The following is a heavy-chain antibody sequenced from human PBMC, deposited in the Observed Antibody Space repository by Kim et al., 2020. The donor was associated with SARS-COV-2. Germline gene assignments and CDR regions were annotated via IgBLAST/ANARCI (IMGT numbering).Heavy chain of an antibody. D-gene: IGHD6-6*01. V-gene: IGHV4-39*02. J-gene: IGHJ5*02. CDR2: IYYTGDT. CDR1: GGSVSSSNYY. CDR3: ARLEYSSSSRLFDP. Sequence: SETLSLTCTVSGGSVSSSNYYWGWIRQPPGKGLEWIGNIYYTGDTSYNPSLKSRVTISVDTSKNHFYLKLRSLTAADTAVYYCARLEYSSSSRLFDPWGQGTLVTVSS.